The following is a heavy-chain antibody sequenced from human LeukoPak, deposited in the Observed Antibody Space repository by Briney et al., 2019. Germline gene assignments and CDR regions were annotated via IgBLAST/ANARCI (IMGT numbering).Heavy chain of an antibody. CDR3: ARDHNWGNEVDY. Sequence: PGRSLRLSCAASGFTFSTYGMHWVRQAPGKGLEWVAVIWYDGSNKYYADSVKGRFTTSRDNSKNTLYLQVNSLRADDTAVYYCARDHNWGNEVDYWGQGTLVTVSS. CDR2: IWYDGSNK. J-gene: IGHJ4*02. CDR1: GFTFSTYG. D-gene: IGHD7-27*01. V-gene: IGHV3-33*01.